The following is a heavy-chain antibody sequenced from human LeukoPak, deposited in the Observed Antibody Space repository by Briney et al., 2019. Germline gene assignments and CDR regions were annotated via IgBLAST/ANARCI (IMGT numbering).Heavy chain of an antibody. D-gene: IGHD3-10*01. J-gene: IGHJ4*02. V-gene: IGHV4-38-2*02. CDR1: GYSISSGYY. CDR3: ASRPYGSGSYPSDY. Sequence: PSETLSLTCTVSGYSISSGYYWGWIRQPPGKGLEWIGSISHSGSPYYNPSLKSRVTISVHTSKNQFSLKLSSVTAADTAVYYCASRPYGSGSYPSDYWGQGTLVTVSS. CDR2: ISHSGSP.